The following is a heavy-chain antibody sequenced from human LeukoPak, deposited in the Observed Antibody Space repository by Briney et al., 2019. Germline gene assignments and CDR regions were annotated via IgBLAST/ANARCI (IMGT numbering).Heavy chain of an antibody. CDR1: GFTFSSYS. D-gene: IGHD3-10*01. Sequence: GSLRLSCAASGFTFSSYSMNWVRQAPGKGLEWIGEINHSGSTNYNPSLKSRVTKSVDTSKNQFSLKLSSVTAADTAVYYCARHLQAGSILWFGELSYYFDYWGQGTLVTVSS. J-gene: IGHJ4*02. CDR3: ARHLQAGSILWFGELSYYFDY. CDR2: INHSGST. V-gene: IGHV4-34*01.